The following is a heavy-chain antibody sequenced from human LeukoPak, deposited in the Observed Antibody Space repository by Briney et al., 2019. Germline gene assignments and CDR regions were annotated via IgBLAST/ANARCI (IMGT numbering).Heavy chain of an antibody. V-gene: IGHV3-21*01. D-gene: IGHD6-19*01. CDR2: INSRSTYI. J-gene: IGHJ4*02. CDR1: GFSFSSYS. Sequence: GGSLRLSCAASGFSFSSYSMTWVRQAPGKGLEWVSSINSRSTYIHYADSVKGRFTISRDNAKYSLYLQMNSLRAEDTAVYHCARVESGWYPGEDWGQGILVTVSS. CDR3: ARVESGWYPGED.